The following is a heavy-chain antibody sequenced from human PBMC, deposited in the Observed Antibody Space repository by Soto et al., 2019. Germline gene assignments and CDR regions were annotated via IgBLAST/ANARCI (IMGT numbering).Heavy chain of an antibody. CDR3: AKDRLAAAGSYYYYGMDV. Sequence: GGSLRLSCAASGFTFSSYGMHWVRQAPGKGLEWVAVIWYDGSNKYYADSVKGRFTISRDNSKNTLYLQMNSLRAEDTAVYYCAKDRLAAAGSYYYYGMDVWGQGTTVNVSS. D-gene: IGHD6-13*01. J-gene: IGHJ6*02. V-gene: IGHV3-33*06. CDR1: GFTFSSYG. CDR2: IWYDGSNK.